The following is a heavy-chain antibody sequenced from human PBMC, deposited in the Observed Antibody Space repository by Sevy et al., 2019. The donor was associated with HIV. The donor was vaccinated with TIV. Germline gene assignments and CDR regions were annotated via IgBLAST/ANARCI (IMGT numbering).Heavy chain of an antibody. CDR2: IYHSGST. CDR1: GDSISSGAYS. V-gene: IGHV4-30-2*01. J-gene: IGHJ3*02. CDR3: ARDRGTVTSPGAFDI. D-gene: IGHD4-17*01. Sequence: SETLSLTCAVSGDSISSGAYSWNWIRQPPGKGLEWIGYIYHSGSTYYSPSLKSRVTISVDRPKNQFSLKMTSVTAADTAVYYCARDRGTVTSPGAFDIWGQGTMVTVSS.